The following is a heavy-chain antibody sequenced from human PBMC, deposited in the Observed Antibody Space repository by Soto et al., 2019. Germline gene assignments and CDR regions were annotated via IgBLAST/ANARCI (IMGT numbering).Heavy chain of an antibody. V-gene: IGHV3-23*01. CDR1: GFTFSSHA. CDR3: AKVSSSWYSGFFDL. Sequence: PGGSLRLSCTSSGFTFSSHAMTLVRQAPGKGLEWVSGLSDSGGSTYYADSVKGRFTISRDNSMNTLYLQMNTLRAEDTAVYYCAKVSSSWYSGFFDLWGQGTLVTVSS. J-gene: IGHJ4*02. D-gene: IGHD6-13*01. CDR2: LSDSGGST.